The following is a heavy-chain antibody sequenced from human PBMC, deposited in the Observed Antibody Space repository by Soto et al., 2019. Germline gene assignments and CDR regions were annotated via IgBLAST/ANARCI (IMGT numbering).Heavy chain of an antibody. CDR1: GFPLTTGGEA. Sequence: SGPTLVNPTQTLTLTCAFSGFPLTTGGEAVGWIRQPPGKALEWLAVVFLDDDQRCSPSLKRRLTVTKDSSKKQVVLTMTDMDPGDTATYYCAHRLYSTLFYYWGPGTLVTVSS. CDR3: AHRLYSTLFYY. V-gene: IGHV2-5*02. CDR2: VFLDDDQ. D-gene: IGHD4-4*01. J-gene: IGHJ4*01.